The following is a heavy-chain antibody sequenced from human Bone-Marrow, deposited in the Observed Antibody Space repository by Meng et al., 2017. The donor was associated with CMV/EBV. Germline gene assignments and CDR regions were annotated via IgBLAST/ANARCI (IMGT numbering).Heavy chain of an antibody. CDR2: INHSGST. V-gene: IGHV4-34*01. Sequence: SETLSLTCAVYGGSFSGYYWSWIRQPPGKGLEWIGEINHSGSTNYNPSLKSRVTISVDTSKNQFSLKLSSVTAADTAVYYCARSGNSEYNYYGMDVWGQGTTVTVSS. D-gene: IGHD4-23*01. J-gene: IGHJ6*02. CDR1: GGSFSGYY. CDR3: ARSGNSEYNYYGMDV.